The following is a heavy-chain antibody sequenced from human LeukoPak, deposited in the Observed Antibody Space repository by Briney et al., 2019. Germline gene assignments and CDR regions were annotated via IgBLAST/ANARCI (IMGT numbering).Heavy chain of an antibody. CDR1: GFIFSSYA. V-gene: IGHV3-30-3*01. CDR3: ARGGHLSGSYYN. Sequence: GGSLRLSCAASGFIFSSYATHWVRQAPGKGLEWVAVISYDGNNEYYADSVKGRFTISRDNAKNSLYLQMNSLRAEDTAVYYCARGGHLSGSYYNWGQGTLVTVSS. CDR2: ISYDGNNE. J-gene: IGHJ4*02. D-gene: IGHD1-26*01.